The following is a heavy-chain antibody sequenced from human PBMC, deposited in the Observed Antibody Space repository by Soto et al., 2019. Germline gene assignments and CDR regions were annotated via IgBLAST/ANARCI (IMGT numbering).Heavy chain of an antibody. V-gene: IGHV4-4*02. CDR2: IYHSGST. J-gene: IGHJ6*02. Sequence: QVQLQESGPGLVKPSGTLSLTCDVSGGSISSINWWSWVRQPPGKGLKWIGEIYHSGSTTYNPSLKSRVTISVDKSKNPFSPKLKSVTAADTAIYYCARGGGPDIAYGMDVWGQGTTVTVSS. CDR1: GGSISSINW. CDR3: ARGGGPDIAYGMDV. D-gene: IGHD5-12*01.